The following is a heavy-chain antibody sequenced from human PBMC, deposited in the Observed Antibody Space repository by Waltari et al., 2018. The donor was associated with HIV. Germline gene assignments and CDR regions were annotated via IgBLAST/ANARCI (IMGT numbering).Heavy chain of an antibody. J-gene: IGHJ4*02. D-gene: IGHD2-8*01. CDR3: AHSLGTGAVYFDY. CDR2: IYWHDEK. Sequence: QITLKESGPALVKPTETLTLTCPFSGFSLNTIGVGVGWIRQPPVKALEWLAIIYWHDEKRYSPSLTRRLSITKDTDKNQVVVRMTDMAPVDTATYFCAHSLGTGAVYFDYWGQGTLVTVSS. CDR1: GFSLNTIGVG. V-gene: IGHV2-5*01.